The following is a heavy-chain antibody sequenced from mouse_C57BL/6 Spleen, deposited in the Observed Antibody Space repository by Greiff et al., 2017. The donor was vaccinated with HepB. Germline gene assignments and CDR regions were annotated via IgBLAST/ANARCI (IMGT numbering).Heavy chain of an antibody. J-gene: IGHJ3*01. CDR1: GYTLTGYW. CDR2: ILPGSGST. D-gene: IGHD5-2*01. CDR3: ARRGIRAWFAY. Sequence: VQPVESGAELMKPGASVKLSCKATGYTLTGYWIEWVKQRPGHGLEWIGEILPGSGSTNYNEKFKGKATLTADTSSNTAYMQLSSLTTEDSAIYYCARRGIRAWFAYWGQGTLVTVSA. V-gene: IGHV1-9*01.